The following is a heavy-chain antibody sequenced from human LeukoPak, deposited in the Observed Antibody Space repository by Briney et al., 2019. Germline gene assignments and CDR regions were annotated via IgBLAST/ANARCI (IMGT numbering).Heavy chain of an antibody. CDR1: GFTFSSYG. J-gene: IGHJ4*02. V-gene: IGHV3-30*18. D-gene: IGHD6-13*01. CDR2: ISYHGGKI. Sequence: GRSLRLSCAASGFTFSSYGMHWVRQAPGKGLEWVAVISYHGGKIYYADSVKGRFTISRDDSKNTLYLQMSSLRSEDTAVYYCTKKKEGSWQQLGDYWGQGTLVTVSS. CDR3: TKKKEGSWQQLGDY.